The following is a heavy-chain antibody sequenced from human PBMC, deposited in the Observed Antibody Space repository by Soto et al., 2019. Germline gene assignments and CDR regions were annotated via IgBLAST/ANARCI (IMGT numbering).Heavy chain of an antibody. Sequence: PGGSLRLSCAASGFTFSSYSMNWVRQAPGKGLEWVSYTSSSSGGSTYYADSVKGRFTISRDNSKNTLYLQMNSLRAEDTAVYYCAKGSYFSGGSCTYYYYMDVCGKGTTVTVSS. CDR2: SSSSGGST. CDR1: GFTFSSYS. D-gene: IGHD2-15*01. J-gene: IGHJ6*03. V-gene: IGHV3-23*01. CDR3: AKGSYFSGGSCTYYYYMDV.